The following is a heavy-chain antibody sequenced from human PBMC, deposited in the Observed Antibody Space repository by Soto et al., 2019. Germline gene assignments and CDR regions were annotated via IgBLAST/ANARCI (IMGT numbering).Heavy chain of an antibody. J-gene: IGHJ5*02. CDR2: IYYSGST. D-gene: IGHD5-18*01. Sequence: SETLSLTCTVSGGSISSYYWSWIRQPPGKGLEWIGYIYYSGSTNYNPSLKSRVTISVDTSKNQFSLKLSSVTAADTAVYYCARVQLWENWFDPWGQGTLVTVSS. CDR1: GGSISSYY. CDR3: ARVQLWENWFDP. V-gene: IGHV4-59*01.